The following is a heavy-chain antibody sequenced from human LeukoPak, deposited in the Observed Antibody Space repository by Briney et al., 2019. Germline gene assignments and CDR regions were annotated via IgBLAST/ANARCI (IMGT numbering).Heavy chain of an antibody. CDR3: ASLNGDLVDH. Sequence: PSETLSLTCTVSGGSISSSSYYWGWIRQPPGKGREWIGSIYYSGSTYYNPSPKSRVTISVDTSKNQFSLKLSSVTAADTAVYYCASLNGDLVDHWGQGTLVTVSS. V-gene: IGHV4-39*01. J-gene: IGHJ4*02. CDR2: IYYSGST. CDR1: GGSISSSSYY. D-gene: IGHD4-17*01.